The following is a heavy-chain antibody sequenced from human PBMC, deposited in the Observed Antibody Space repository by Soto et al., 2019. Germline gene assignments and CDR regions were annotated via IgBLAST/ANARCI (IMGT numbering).Heavy chain of an antibody. Sequence: QVHLVQSGAGVKKPGASVTISCKASGYFFSSYAMHWVRQASGQRLEWMGWVNPANGYTKYSQTFQGRVTITWDTSASTAYMDLSSLRSGDTAVYYCARLITGTVAVDYWGQGTLVTVSS. CDR1: GYFFSSYA. CDR3: ARLITGTVAVDY. CDR2: VNPANGYT. J-gene: IGHJ4*02. D-gene: IGHD1-1*01. V-gene: IGHV1-3*01.